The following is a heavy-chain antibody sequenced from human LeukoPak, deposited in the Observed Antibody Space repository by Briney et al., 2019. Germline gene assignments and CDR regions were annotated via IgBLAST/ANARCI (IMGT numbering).Heavy chain of an antibody. CDR2: IFPGDSDT. Sequence: GESLKISCKASGYTFSKYWIGWVRQMPGKGLEWMGIIFPGDSDTAYSPSFQGQVTISADKSISTAYLQWSSLKASDTAMYYCATSESQTKFDYWGQGTLVTVSS. CDR1: GYTFSKYW. CDR3: ATSESQTKFDY. J-gene: IGHJ4*02. V-gene: IGHV5-51*01. D-gene: IGHD1/OR15-1a*01.